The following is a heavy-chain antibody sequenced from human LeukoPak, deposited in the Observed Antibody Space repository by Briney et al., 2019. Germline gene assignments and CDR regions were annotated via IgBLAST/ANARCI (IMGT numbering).Heavy chain of an antibody. Sequence: ASVKVSCKASGYTFTGYYMHWVRQAPGQGLEWMGWINPNSGGTNYQGRVTMTRDTSISTAYMELSSLRSEDTAVYYCARDPYDSSGYYTDYWGQGTLVTVSS. D-gene: IGHD3-22*01. CDR2: INPNSGGT. J-gene: IGHJ4*02. CDR3: ARDPYDSSGYYTDY. CDR1: GYTFTGYY. V-gene: IGHV1-2*02.